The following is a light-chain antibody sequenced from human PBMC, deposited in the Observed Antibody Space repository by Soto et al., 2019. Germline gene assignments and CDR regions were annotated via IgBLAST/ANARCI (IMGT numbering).Light chain of an antibody. V-gene: IGLV2-23*01. CDR3: CSYASSSTYV. CDR1: SSDVGSYNL. CDR2: EAT. Sequence: QSALTQPASVPGSPGQSITISCTGTSSDVGSYNLVSWYQQHPGKAPKLMIYEATKRPSGVSDRFSGSRSGNTASLTISGLQAEDEADYYCCSYASSSTYVFGTGTKLTVL. J-gene: IGLJ1*01.